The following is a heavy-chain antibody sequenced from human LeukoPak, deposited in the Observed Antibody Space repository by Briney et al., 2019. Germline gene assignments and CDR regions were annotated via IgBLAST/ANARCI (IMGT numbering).Heavy chain of an antibody. Sequence: GGSLRLSCAASGFTFSSYAMHWVRQAPGKGLEWVAVISYDGSNKYYADSVKGRFTISRDNSKNTLYLQMNSLRAEDTAVYYCARDPAYCGGDCYSFDYWGQGTLVTVSS. CDR3: ARDPAYCGGDCYSFDY. J-gene: IGHJ4*02. CDR2: ISYDGSNK. CDR1: GFTFSSYA. D-gene: IGHD2-21*01. V-gene: IGHV3-30-3*01.